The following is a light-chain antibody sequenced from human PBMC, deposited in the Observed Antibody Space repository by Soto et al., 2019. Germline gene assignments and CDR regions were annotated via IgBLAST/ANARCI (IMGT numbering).Light chain of an antibody. Sequence: EIVLTQSPGTLSLSPGERATLSCRASQSVDSNYLAWYQQKPGQAPRLLIYGASSRATGIPDRFSGSGSGTDFPLTISRLEPEDFALYYCQQYGSSRTFGQGTKVDIK. J-gene: IGKJ1*01. CDR1: QSVDSNY. CDR2: GAS. CDR3: QQYGSSRT. V-gene: IGKV3-20*01.